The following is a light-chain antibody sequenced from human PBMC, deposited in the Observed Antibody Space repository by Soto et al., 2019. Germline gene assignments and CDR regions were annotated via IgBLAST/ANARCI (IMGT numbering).Light chain of an antibody. J-gene: IGKJ5*01. CDR3: QQYNNWPLT. CDR1: QGIKDY. Sequence: EIVMTQSPATLSVSPGERATLSCRASQGIKDYLAWFQQKPGQAPRLLIYGASSRATGIPVRFSGSGSGTEFTLTISSLQSEDFAVYYCQQYNNWPLTFGQGTRLEI. V-gene: IGKV3-15*01. CDR2: GAS.